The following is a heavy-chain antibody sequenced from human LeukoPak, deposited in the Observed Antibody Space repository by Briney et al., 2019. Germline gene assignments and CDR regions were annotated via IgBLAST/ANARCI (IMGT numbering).Heavy chain of an antibody. CDR2: INPNSGGT. Sequence: AAPVKVSCKASGYTFTGYYMHWVRQAPGQGLEWMGWINPNSGGTNYAQKFQGRVTMTRHTSTSTAYMELSRLRSDDTALYYCASGGRVYGSSAYYHDYWGQGTLVAVSS. J-gene: IGHJ4*02. CDR3: ASGGRVYGSSAYYHDY. CDR1: GYTFTGYY. D-gene: IGHD3-22*01. V-gene: IGHV1-2*02.